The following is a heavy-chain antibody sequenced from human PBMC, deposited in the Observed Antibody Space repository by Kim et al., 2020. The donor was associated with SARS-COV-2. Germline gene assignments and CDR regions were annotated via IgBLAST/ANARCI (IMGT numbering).Heavy chain of an antibody. CDR2: IWYDGSNK. Sequence: GGSLRLSCAASGFTFSSYGMHWVRQAPGKGLEWVAVIWYDGSNKYYADSVKGRFTISRDNSKNTLYLQMNSLRAEDTAVYYCAKDLYYYDSSGPGDVFDYWGQGTLVTVSS. J-gene: IGHJ4*02. V-gene: IGHV3-33*06. CDR1: GFTFSSYG. D-gene: IGHD3-22*01. CDR3: AKDLYYYDSSGPGDVFDY.